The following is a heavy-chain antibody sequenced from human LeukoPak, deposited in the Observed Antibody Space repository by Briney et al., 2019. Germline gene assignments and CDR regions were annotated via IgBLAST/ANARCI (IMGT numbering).Heavy chain of an antibody. D-gene: IGHD1-1*01. J-gene: IGHJ4*02. CDR2: IKQDGSER. CDR3: AKEQQFDY. Sequence: GGSLRLSCAASGFTFSSYWMSWVRQAPGKGLEWVANIKQDGSERYYVDSVKGRFTISRDNSKDTLYLQMNSLRAEDTAVYYCAKEQQFDYWGQGTLVTVSS. V-gene: IGHV3-7*01. CDR1: GFTFSSYW.